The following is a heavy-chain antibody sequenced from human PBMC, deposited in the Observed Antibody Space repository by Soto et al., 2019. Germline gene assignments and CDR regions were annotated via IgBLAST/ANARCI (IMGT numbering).Heavy chain of an antibody. J-gene: IGHJ4*02. Sequence: EVRLEESGGGLVQPGGSLGLSCAASGMTFSSNWMYWVRQAPGKGLVWVSRINSDGSSTSYADSVKGRFTISRDNAKNTLYLQMNSLRGEDTAVYYCAREYSSSRYFDFWGQGTLVTVSS. CDR1: GMTFSSNW. D-gene: IGHD6-13*01. CDR2: INSDGSST. CDR3: AREYSSSRYFDF. V-gene: IGHV3-74*01.